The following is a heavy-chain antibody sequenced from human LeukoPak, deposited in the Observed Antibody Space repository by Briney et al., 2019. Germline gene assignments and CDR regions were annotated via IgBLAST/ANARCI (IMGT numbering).Heavy chain of an antibody. D-gene: IGHD1/OR15-1a*01. V-gene: IGHV5-51*01. CDR2: FFPGDSDT. CDR3: ATSESQTRFDY. CDR1: GYSFTTYW. J-gene: IGHJ4*02. Sequence: GESLKISWKGSGYSFTTYWIGWVRQMPGKGLEWMGIFFPGDSDTTFSPSFEGQVTISADKSINTAYLQWSSLKASDTAIYYCATSESQTRFDYWGRGTLVTVSS.